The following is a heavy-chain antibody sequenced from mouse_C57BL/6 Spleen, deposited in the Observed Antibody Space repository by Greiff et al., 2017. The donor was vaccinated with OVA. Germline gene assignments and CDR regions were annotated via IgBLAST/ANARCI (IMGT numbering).Heavy chain of an antibody. D-gene: IGHD1-1*01. CDR1: GYTFTSYW. J-gene: IGHJ4*01. CDR2: IDPSDSET. Sequence: VQLQQPGAELVRPGSSVKLSCKASGYTFTSYWMHWVKQRPIQGLEWIGNIDPSDSETHYNQKFKDKATLTVDKSSSTAYMQLSSLTSEDSAVYYGARATTVVADAMDYWGQGTSVTVSS. V-gene: IGHV1-52*01. CDR3: ARATTVVADAMDY.